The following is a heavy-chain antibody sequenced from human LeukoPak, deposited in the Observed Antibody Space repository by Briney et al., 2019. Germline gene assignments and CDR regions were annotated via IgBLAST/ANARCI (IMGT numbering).Heavy chain of an antibody. Sequence: SETLSLTCTVSGGSISSYYWSWIRQPPGKGLEWIGYIYYGGSTNYNPSLKSRVTISADTSKNQLSLKLSSVTGADTAVYYCARRILNDAFDIWGQGTMVTVSS. J-gene: IGHJ3*02. CDR1: GGSISSYY. CDR3: ARRILNDAFDI. D-gene: IGHD2/OR15-2a*01. V-gene: IGHV4-59*01. CDR2: IYYGGST.